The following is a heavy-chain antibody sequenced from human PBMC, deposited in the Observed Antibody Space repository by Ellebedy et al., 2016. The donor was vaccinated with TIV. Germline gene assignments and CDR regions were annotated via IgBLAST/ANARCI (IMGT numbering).Heavy chain of an antibody. CDR2: IRDKAHCGAP. Sequence: GESLKISCTASGFTFGDYTMSWFRQAPGKGLEWVGFIRDKAHCGAPEYAASVKGRFTISRDDSKSIAHLQMNSLKTEDTAVYYCTTNWGFYGVDGWGQGTTVTVSS. D-gene: IGHD3-16*01. CDR1: GFTFGDYT. J-gene: IGHJ6*02. CDR3: TTNWGFYGVDG. V-gene: IGHV3-49*03.